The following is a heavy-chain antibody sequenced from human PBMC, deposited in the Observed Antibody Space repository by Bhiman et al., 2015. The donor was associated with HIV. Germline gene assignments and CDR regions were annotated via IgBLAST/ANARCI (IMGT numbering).Heavy chain of an antibody. Sequence: QVQLVESGGGLVKPGGSLRLSCAASGFTFSDYYMSWIRQAPGKGLEWLSYISSSGSTIYYADSVKGRSTISRDNRKNSLYLQMNSLRAEDTAMYYCARSGATGLHEDYFDYWGQGTLVTVSS. CDR1: GFTFSDYY. J-gene: IGHJ4*02. V-gene: IGHV3-11*04. CDR3: ARSGATGLHEDYFDY. CDR2: ISSSGSTI. D-gene: IGHD1-26*01.